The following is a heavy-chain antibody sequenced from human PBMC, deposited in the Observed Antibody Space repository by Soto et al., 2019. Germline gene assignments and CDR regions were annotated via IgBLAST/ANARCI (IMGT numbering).Heavy chain of an antibody. D-gene: IGHD6-19*01. Sequence: PSETLSLTCTVSGGSISSSSYYWGWIRQPPGKGLEWIGSIYYSGSTYYNPSLKSRVTISVDTSKNQFSLKLSSVTAADTAVYYCARHPRRGWYVDYWGQGTLVTVSS. V-gene: IGHV4-39*01. J-gene: IGHJ4*02. CDR2: IYYSGST. CDR3: ARHPRRGWYVDY. CDR1: GGSISSSSYY.